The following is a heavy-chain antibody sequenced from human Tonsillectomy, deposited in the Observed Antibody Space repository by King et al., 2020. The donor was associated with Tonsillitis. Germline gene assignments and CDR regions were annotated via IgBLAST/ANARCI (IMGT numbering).Heavy chain of an antibody. V-gene: IGHV3-30-3*01. J-gene: IGHJ6*02. CDR1: GFTFSSYA. CDR2: ISFDGTYK. Sequence: VQLVESGGGVVQPGRSLRLSCAASGFTFSSYAMHWVRQAPGKGLEWEAAISFDGTYKSYADSVKGRFTISRDNSKNTVYLQMNSLRAEDTAVYYCARRDGAFDYYYYGMDVWGQPTTLTASS. CDR3: ARRDGAFDYYYYGMDV. D-gene: IGHD4-17*01.